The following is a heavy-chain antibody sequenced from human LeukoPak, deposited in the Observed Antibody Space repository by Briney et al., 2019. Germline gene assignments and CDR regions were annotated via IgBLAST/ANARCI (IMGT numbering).Heavy chain of an antibody. CDR2: IRSDGSTT. CDR1: RFTFSNFW. Sequence: GGFLRLSCVESRFTFSNFWMHWVRQAPGKGLVWVSRIRSDGSTTNYADSVKGRFTISRDNAKNTLYLQMNSLRAEDTAVYYCIRDWRNLAFDHWGHGTLVTVSS. D-gene: IGHD3-3*01. V-gene: IGHV3-74*01. CDR3: IRDWRNLAFDH. J-gene: IGHJ4*01.